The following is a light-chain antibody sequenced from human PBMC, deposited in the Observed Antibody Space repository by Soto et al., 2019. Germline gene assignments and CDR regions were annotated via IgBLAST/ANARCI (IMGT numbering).Light chain of an antibody. V-gene: IGKV3-15*01. CDR2: GAF. CDR1: QSVSSN. CDR3: QQYNDWPLT. J-gene: IGKJ1*01. Sequence: EILMTQSPVTLSVSPGERATLSFSASQSVSSNLAWYQQKPGQAPSLLIYGAFTRATGIPARFSGTGSGTEFTLTISSLQSEDFALYYCQQYNDWPLTFGQGTKVEI.